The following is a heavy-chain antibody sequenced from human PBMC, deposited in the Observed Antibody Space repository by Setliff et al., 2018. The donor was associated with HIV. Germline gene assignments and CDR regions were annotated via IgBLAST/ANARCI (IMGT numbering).Heavy chain of an antibody. V-gene: IGHV3-23*01. D-gene: IGHD6-19*01. J-gene: IGHJ4*02. CDR1: GFTFSNYA. CDR2: ILSTGERT. CDR3: ATDPSGWYPY. Sequence: QPGGSLRLSCAASGFTFSNYAMSWVRQAPGEGLEWVSAILSTGERTFYADSVKGRFTISRDNSKNIVYLQMNSLRAEDTAEYYCATDPSGWYPYWGQGTLVTVSS.